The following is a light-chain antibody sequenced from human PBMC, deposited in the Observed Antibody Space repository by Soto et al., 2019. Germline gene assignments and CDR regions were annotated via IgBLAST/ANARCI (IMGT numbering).Light chain of an antibody. CDR2: GTY. CDR3: QQSSNWPPIT. CDR1: QSVGRN. V-gene: IGKV3-15*01. Sequence: VMTQSPVTLSLSPGDTATLSCRCSQSVGRNLAWYQQKPGQAPRLLLYGTYTRATGIPARFSGSGSGTEFTLTISSLQSEDFAVYYCQQSSNWPPITFGQGTRLEIK. J-gene: IGKJ5*01.